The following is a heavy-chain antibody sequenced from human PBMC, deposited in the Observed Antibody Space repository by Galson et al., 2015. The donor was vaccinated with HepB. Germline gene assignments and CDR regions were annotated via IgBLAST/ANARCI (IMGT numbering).Heavy chain of an antibody. CDR2: ISSSSRHI. J-gene: IGHJ6*03. Sequence: SLRLSCAASGFTFSSYSMNWVRQAPGKGLELVSSISSSSRHIYYADSVRGRSTISRYNAKNSLYLQMNSLRAEDTAVYYCARVSSSSYYMDVWGKGTTVTVSS. V-gene: IGHV3-21*01. CDR3: ARVSSSSYYMDV. D-gene: IGHD6-6*01. CDR1: GFTFSSYS.